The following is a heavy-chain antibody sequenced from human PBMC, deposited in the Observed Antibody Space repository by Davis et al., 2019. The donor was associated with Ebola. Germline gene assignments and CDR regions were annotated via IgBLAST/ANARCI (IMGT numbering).Heavy chain of an antibody. V-gene: IGHV1-3*01. J-gene: IGHJ4*02. CDR1: GFTLTNYA. CDR2: VHGCNGNT. Sequence: ASVKVSCKASGFTLTNYAMHLLLPAPGQRPDWMAWVHGCNGNTTYSQRLHGRVTITTDTSASTVYLDLTSLRSDDTAVFSCAGASFGYNSGWDADSWGQGSLVTVSS. CDR3: AGASFGYNSGWDADS. D-gene: IGHD6-19*01.